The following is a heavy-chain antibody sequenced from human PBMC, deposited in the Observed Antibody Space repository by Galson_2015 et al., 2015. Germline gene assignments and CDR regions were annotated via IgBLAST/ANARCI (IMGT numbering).Heavy chain of an antibody. Sequence: QSGAEVKKPGESLKISCKGSGYSFTSYWIGWVRQMPGKGLEWMGIIYPGDSDTRYSPSFQGQVTISADKSISTAYLQWSSLKASDTAMYYCARFSFAAGTFPRDNWFHPWGQRTLVTVSS. CDR1: GYSFTSYW. J-gene: IGHJ5*02. CDR3: ARFSFAAGTFPRDNWFHP. V-gene: IGHV5-51*03. CDR2: IYPGDSDT. D-gene: IGHD6-13*01.